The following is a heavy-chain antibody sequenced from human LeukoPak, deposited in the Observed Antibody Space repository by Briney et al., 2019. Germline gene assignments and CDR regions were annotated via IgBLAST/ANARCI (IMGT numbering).Heavy chain of an antibody. CDR1: GFTFSSYA. V-gene: IGHV3-23*01. Sequence: GESLRLSCAASGFTFSSYAMSWVRQAPGKGLEWVSRISGGGGTTYYAASVKGRFTISRDNSKNTLYLQINSLRAEDAAVYYCAKDWKLVGTTFFDFWGQGTLVIVSS. CDR2: ISGGGGTT. J-gene: IGHJ4*02. D-gene: IGHD1-26*01. CDR3: AKDWKLVGTTFFDF.